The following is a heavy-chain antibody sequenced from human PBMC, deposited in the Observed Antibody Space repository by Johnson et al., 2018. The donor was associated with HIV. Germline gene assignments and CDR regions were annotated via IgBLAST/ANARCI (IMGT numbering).Heavy chain of an antibody. CDR1: GLSVSINY. CDR3: ARDRVVSATIGAFDI. Sequence: VQLVESGGGLIQPGGSLRLSCAVSGLSVSINYITWVRQAPGKGLEWVSVIHSGGSTYYADSVEGRFTISRDNSRNTLFLHMNSLRADDTAVYYCARDRVVSATIGAFDIWGQGTMVTVSS. CDR2: IHSGGST. V-gene: IGHV3-53*01. J-gene: IGHJ3*02. D-gene: IGHD2-15*01.